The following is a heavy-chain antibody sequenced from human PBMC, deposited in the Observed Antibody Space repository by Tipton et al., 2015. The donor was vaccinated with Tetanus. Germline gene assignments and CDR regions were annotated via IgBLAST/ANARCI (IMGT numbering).Heavy chain of an antibody. V-gene: IGHV3-23*02. CDR3: AKDLGDVFQGAFGV. CDR2: ISGGGDRT. CDR1: GFTFGIYA. D-gene: IGHD3-16*01. J-gene: IGHJ3*01. Sequence: SLRLSCAGSGFTFGIYAMSWVRQAPGKGLEWVSAISGGGDRTFYEDSVKGRFTISRDNSEKTLSLQMNSLRAEDTAIYYCAKDLGDVFQGAFGVWGPGTTVTVSS.